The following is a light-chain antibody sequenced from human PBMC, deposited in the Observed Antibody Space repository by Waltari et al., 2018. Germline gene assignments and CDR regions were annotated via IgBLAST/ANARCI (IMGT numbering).Light chain of an antibody. J-gene: IGLJ1*01. Sequence: QSALTQPASVSGSPGQSITISCTGTSSDVGSYNLVSWYQQNPGKAPKLMIYEVSKRPSGVSNRFSGSKSGNTASRTISGLQAEDEADYYCCSYASSSTYVYVFGTGTKVTVL. CDR3: CSYASSSTYVYV. CDR2: EVS. V-gene: IGLV2-23*02. CDR1: SSDVGSYNL.